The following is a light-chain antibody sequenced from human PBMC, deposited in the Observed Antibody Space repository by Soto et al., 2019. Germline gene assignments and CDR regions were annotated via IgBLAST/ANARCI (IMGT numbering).Light chain of an antibody. J-gene: IGKJ1*01. CDR2: GAS. CDR3: QQYGGSTRT. Sequence: EIVMTQSPATLSVSPGERVTLSCRASQDIRSSLAWYQQKPGQAPRLIIHGASSRATGVPDRITGSGSGTDFTLSISRLEPEDFAVYYCQQYGGSTRTFGQGTKVDIK. CDR1: QDIRSS. V-gene: IGKV3-20*01.